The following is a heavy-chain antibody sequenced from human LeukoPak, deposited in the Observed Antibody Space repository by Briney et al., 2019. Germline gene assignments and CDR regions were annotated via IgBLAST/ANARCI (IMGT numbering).Heavy chain of an antibody. Sequence: SETLSLTCSVSCGSISSYYWMWIRQPPGKGLEWMGYIYYSGSTTYNPSLKSRVSTSVDTSKNQFSLNLSSVTAADTAVYYCARGVAGTGLGGSFDYWGQGTLVTVSS. D-gene: IGHD1-1*01. CDR3: ARGVAGTGLGGSFDY. J-gene: IGHJ4*02. V-gene: IGHV4-59*01. CDR1: CGSISSYY. CDR2: IYYSGST.